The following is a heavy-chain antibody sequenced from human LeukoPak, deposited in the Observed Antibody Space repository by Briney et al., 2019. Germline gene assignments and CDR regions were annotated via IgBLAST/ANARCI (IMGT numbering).Heavy chain of an antibody. J-gene: IGHJ1*01. CDR2: ISPSGGIT. D-gene: IGHD3-16*01. V-gene: IGHV3-23*01. CDR3: AKDDAWGRYKH. CDR1: GFTFSSHG. Sequence: GGSLRLSCGASGFTFSSHGMNWVRQAPGKGLELVSGISPSGGITYYTDSVKGRFTISRDNSKNTVSLQMNSLRGEDTAVYYCAKDDAWGRYKHCGQGTLVTVSS.